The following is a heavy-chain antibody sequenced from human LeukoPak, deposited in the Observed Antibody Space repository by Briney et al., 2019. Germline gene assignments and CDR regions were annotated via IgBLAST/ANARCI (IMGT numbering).Heavy chain of an antibody. J-gene: IGHJ4*02. CDR2: ISGGGETT. D-gene: IGHD4-17*01. V-gene: IGHV3-23*01. Sequence: GGSLRLSCAASGFTFNNYAMNWVRQAPGKGLEWVSSISGGGETTYYADSAKGRFTITRDNSQNTLYLQMNSLRAEDTAVYYCARDYADYVGYFFFDYWGQGTLVTVSS. CDR3: ARDYADYVGYFFFDY. CDR1: GFTFNNYA.